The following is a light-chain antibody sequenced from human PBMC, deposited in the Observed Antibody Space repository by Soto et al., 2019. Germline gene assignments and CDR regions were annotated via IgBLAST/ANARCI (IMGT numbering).Light chain of an antibody. CDR2: AAS. CDR1: QGINKW. CDR3: QQANSFPLT. V-gene: IGKV1-12*01. Sequence: DIQMTQSPSSVSAAVGDRVTITCRASQGINKWLAWYQQKPGKAPQLLISAASTLRSGVPSRFSGSGSGTDFILTISNLQPEDFATYFCQQANSFPLTFGEGTKVDIK. J-gene: IGKJ4*01.